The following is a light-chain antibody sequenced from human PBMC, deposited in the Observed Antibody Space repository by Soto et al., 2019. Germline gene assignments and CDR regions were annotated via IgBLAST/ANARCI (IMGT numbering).Light chain of an antibody. V-gene: IGLV2-14*01. J-gene: IGLJ3*02. CDR3: SSYPSSSTPWV. Sequence: QSALTQPASVSGSPGQSITISCTGTSSDVGGYNYVSWYQQHPGKAPKLMIYEVSNRPSGVSNRFSGSKSGNPASLTISGLQAEDEADYYCSSYPSSSTPWVFGGGTKLTVL. CDR1: SSDVGGYNY. CDR2: EVS.